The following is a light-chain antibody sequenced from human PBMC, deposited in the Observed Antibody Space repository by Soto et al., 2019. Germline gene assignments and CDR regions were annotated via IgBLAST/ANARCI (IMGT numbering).Light chain of an antibody. CDR3: NSYTGSSTYV. CDR1: SSYVGSYNR. V-gene: IGLV2-18*02. CDR2: EVS. J-gene: IGLJ1*01. Sequence: QSGLTQPPSVSGSPGQSVAISCTGTSSYVGSYNRVSWYQQPPGAAPKLMIYEVSNRPSGVPDRFSGSKSGNTASLTISGLQAEDEADYYCNSYTGSSTYVFGTGTKVTVL.